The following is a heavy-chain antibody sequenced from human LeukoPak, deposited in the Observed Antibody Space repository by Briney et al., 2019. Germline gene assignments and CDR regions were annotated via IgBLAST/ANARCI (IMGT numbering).Heavy chain of an antibody. V-gene: IGHV4-59*02. D-gene: IGHD1-14*01. J-gene: IGHJ4*02. CDR3: ARTHPELYFFDY. CDR1: GGSVSSYY. Sequence: PSETLSLTCTVSGGSVSSYYWSWIRQPPGKGLDWIGYVYYSGYTDYNPSLKSRVTISVDTSKNRFSLELSSVTAADTAVYYCARTHPELYFFDYWGQGALVTVSS. CDR2: VYYSGYT.